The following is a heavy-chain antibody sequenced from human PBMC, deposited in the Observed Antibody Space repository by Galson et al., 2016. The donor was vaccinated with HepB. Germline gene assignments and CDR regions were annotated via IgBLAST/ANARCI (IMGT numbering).Heavy chain of an antibody. V-gene: IGHV3-23*01. J-gene: IGHJ6*03. Sequence: SLRLSCAASGFTLSTCAMSWVRQAPGKGLEWVSTTSGSGYYTYYADSVKGRFTISRDNSKNMMYLQMNSLRAEDTAVYYCAKPPQGYSWYMDVWGRGTTVTVSS. CDR1: GFTLSTCA. CDR3: AKPPQGYSWYMDV. CDR2: TSGSGYYT.